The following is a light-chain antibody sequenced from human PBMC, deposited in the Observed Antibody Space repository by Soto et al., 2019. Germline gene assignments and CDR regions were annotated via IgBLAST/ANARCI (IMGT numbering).Light chain of an antibody. CDR3: QQYGSSLIT. Sequence: EIVFTQSPGTLSLSPGERATLSCRASQSVSSNSLAWYHQKPGQPPRLLMYGASSRATGIPDRFSGSGSGTDFTLTISRLEPEDFGVYYCQQYGSSLITFGQGTRLEIK. CDR2: GAS. J-gene: IGKJ5*01. CDR1: QSVSSNS. V-gene: IGKV3-20*01.